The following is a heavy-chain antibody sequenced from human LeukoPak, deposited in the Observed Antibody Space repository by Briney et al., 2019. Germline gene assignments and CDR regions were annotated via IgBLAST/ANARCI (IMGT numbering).Heavy chain of an antibody. V-gene: IGHV4-34*01. CDR3: ARGRPPRNRGSSSTFLSGDVY. Sequence: PSETLSLTCAVYGGSFSGYYWSWIRQPPGKGLEWIGEINHSGSTNYNPSLKSRVTISVDTSKNQFSLKLSSVTAADTAVYYCARGRPPRNRGSSSTFLSGDVYWGQGTLVTVSS. CDR2: INHSGST. J-gene: IGHJ4*02. D-gene: IGHD6-6*01. CDR1: GGSFSGYY.